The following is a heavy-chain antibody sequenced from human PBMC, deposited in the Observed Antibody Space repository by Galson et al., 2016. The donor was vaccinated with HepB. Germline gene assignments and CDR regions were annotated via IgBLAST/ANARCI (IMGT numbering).Heavy chain of an antibody. D-gene: IGHD3-22*01. CDR1: GFTLSSFW. V-gene: IGHV3-7*01. J-gene: IGHJ3*02. CDR3: ARDTTYYDSSGYKDVFDI. Sequence: SLRLSCAASGFTLSSFWMTWVRQSPGRGLEWVSTIKPDESGKYYVDSVKGRSTISRDNAKNSLYLQMNSLRAEDMAVYYCARDTTYYDSSGYKDVFDIWGQGTMVTVSS. CDR2: IKPDESGK.